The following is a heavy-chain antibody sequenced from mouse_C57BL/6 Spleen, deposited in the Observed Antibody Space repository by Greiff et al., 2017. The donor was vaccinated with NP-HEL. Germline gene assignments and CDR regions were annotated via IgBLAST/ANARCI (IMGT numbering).Heavy chain of an antibody. V-gene: IGHV1-80*01. J-gene: IGHJ3*01. CDR1: GYAFSSYW. CDR2: IYPGDGDT. CDR3: GIGKCYDCSGLEL. Sequence: QVQLQQPGAELVKPGASVKISCKASGYAFSSYWMNWVKQRPGKGLEWIGKIYPGDGDTNYNGKFKGKATLTADKSSSTAYMQLSSLTSEDSAVYYGGIGKCYDCSGLELRGQGTLVTVSA. D-gene: IGHD2-4*01.